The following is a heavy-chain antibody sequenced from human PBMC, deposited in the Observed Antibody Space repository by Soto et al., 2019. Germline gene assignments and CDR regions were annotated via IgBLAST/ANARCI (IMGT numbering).Heavy chain of an antibody. CDR2: ISYGGSNK. Sequence: SGGSLRLSCAASGFTFSSYGMHWVRQAPGKGLEWVAVISYGGSNKYYADSVKGRFTISRDNSKNTLYLQMNSLRAEDTAVYYCAKDLDRGALDYWGQGTLVTVSS. V-gene: IGHV3-30*18. J-gene: IGHJ4*02. CDR3: AKDLDRGALDY. CDR1: GFTFSSYG. D-gene: IGHD3-10*01.